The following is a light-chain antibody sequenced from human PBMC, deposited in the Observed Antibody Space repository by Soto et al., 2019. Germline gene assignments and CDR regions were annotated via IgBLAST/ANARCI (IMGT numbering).Light chain of an antibody. Sequence: EIVLTQSPGTLSLSPGERATLSCRASQSVSSSYLAWYQQKPGQAPRLLIYGASSRATGIPDRFSGSGSGTDFTLNISRLEPEEFAVYYCQQYGSAPRTCGKGTNVEIK. CDR2: GAS. CDR1: QSVSSSY. J-gene: IGKJ1*01. CDR3: QQYGSAPRT. V-gene: IGKV3-20*01.